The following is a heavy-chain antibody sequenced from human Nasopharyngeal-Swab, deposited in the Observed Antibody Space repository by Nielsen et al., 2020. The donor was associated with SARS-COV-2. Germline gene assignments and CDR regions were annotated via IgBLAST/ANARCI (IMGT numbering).Heavy chain of an antibody. CDR3: ARERPEHYFDL. D-gene: IGHD2-21*01. V-gene: IGHV1-3*01. J-gene: IGHJ4*02. Sequence: WVRQAPGQSLEWMGWINGDTGNTKYPEKFQGIVTITRDRSTKTAYMELRSLRSGDTAVYYCARERPEHYFDLWGPGTLVTVSS. CDR2: INGDTGNT.